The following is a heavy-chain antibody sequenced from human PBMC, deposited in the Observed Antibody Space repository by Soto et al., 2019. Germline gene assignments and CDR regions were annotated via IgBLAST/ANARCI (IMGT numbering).Heavy chain of an antibody. Sequence: QVQLVESGGGVVQPGRSLRLSCAASGFTFSSYAMHWVRQAPGKGLEWVAVISYDGSNKYYADSVKGRFTISRDNSKNTLYLQMNSLSAEDTAVYYCARVDGTAMVRIASVISAFAIWGQGTMVTVSS. CDR1: GFTFSSYA. V-gene: IGHV3-30-3*01. J-gene: IGHJ3*02. CDR2: ISYDGSNK. CDR3: ARVDGTAMVRIASVISAFAI. D-gene: IGHD5-18*01.